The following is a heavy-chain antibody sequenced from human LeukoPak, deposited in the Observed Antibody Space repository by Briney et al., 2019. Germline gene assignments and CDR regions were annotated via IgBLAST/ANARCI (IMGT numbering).Heavy chain of an antibody. Sequence: PSETLSLTCTVSGGSVSSGSYYWSWIRQPPGRGLEWIGYIYYSENAKYNPSLKSRVTISVGTSKNQFSLKLTSVTAADTAVYYCARHMLGYCSGGTCPYYFDYWGQGTLVTVSS. D-gene: IGHD2-15*01. J-gene: IGHJ4*02. CDR3: ARHMLGYCSGGTCPYYFDY. CDR2: IYYSENA. CDR1: GGSVSSGSYY. V-gene: IGHV4-61*01.